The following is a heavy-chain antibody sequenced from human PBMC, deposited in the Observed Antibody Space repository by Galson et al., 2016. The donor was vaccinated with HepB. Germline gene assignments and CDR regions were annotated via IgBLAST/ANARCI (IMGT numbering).Heavy chain of an antibody. Sequence: SETLSLTCTVSGGSISSYYWSWIRQPPGKGLEWIGYIYYSGSTNYNPSLKSRVTISVDTSKNQFSLKLSSVTAADTAVYYCARDRARRENYYDSSGYTDAFDIWGQGTMVTVSS. D-gene: IGHD3-22*01. J-gene: IGHJ3*02. CDR1: GGSISSYY. V-gene: IGHV4-59*01. CDR2: IYYSGST. CDR3: ARDRARRENYYDSSGYTDAFDI.